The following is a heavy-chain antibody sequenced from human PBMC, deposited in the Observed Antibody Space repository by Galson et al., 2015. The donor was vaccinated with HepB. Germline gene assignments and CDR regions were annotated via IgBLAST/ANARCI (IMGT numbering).Heavy chain of an antibody. J-gene: IGHJ5*02. CDR2: LNPSGGST. D-gene: IGHD3-10*01. V-gene: IGHV1-46*01. Sequence: SCKASGYTFTSYYMHWVRQAPGQGLEWTGELNPSGGSTSYAQKFQGRVTMTRDTSTSTVYMELSSLRSEDTAVYYCARDRSGRRESQNWFDPWGQGTLVTVSS. CDR1: GYTFTSYY. CDR3: ARDRSGRRESQNWFDP.